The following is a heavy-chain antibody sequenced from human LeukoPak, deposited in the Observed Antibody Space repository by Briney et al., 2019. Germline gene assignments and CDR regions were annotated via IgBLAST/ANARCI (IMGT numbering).Heavy chain of an antibody. V-gene: IGHV1-69*04. J-gene: IGHJ6*02. D-gene: IGHD1-1*01. CDR1: GGTFSSYA. CDR3: ARGGRYPLRKYYYYYYGMDV. CDR2: IIPILGIA. Sequence: SVKVSCKASGGTFSSYAISWVRQAPGQGLEWMGRIIPILGIANYAQKFQDRVTITADKSTSTAYMELSSLRSEDTAVYYCARGGRYPLRKYYYYYYGMDVWGQGTTVTVSS.